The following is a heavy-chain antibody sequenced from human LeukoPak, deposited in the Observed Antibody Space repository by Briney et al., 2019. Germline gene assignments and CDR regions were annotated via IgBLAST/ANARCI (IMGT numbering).Heavy chain of an antibody. V-gene: IGHV2-5*02. CDR3: AHILAAAGTGNWFDP. CDR2: IYWDDDK. D-gene: IGHD6-13*01. Sequence: SGPTLVKPTQTLTLTCTFSGFSLSTSGVGVGWIRQPPEKALEWLALIYWDDDKRYSPSLKSRLTITKDTSKNQVVLTMTNMDPVDTATYYCAHILAAAGTGNWFDPWGQGTLVTVSS. J-gene: IGHJ5*02. CDR1: GFSLSTSGVG.